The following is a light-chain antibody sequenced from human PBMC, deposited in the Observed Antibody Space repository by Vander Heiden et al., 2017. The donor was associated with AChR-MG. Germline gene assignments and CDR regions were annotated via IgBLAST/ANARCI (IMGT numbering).Light chain of an antibody. CDR1: SSDVGGYNY. CDR3: SSYTSSSTYV. Sequence: QSALPHPASMSGSPGQSITISCTGTSSDVGGYNYVSWYQQQLGKAPKLMIYDVSHRPSGVSNRFSGSKSGNTASLTISGLQAEDEADYYCSSYTSSSTYVFGTGTKVTVL. V-gene: IGLV2-14*01. J-gene: IGLJ1*01. CDR2: DVS.